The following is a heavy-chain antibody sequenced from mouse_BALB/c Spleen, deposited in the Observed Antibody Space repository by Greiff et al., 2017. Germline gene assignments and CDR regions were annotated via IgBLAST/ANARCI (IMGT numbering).Heavy chain of an antibody. CDR1: GYTFTSYW. CDR3: TRGNSY. CDR2: IYPSDSYT. J-gene: IGHJ2*01. V-gene: IGHV1-69*02. Sequence: QVQLQQSGAELVRPGASVKLSCKASGYTFTSYWINWVKQRPGQGLEWIGNIYPSDSYTNYNQKFKDKATLTVDKSSSTAYMQLSSPTSEDSAVYYCTRGNSYWGQGTTLTVSS.